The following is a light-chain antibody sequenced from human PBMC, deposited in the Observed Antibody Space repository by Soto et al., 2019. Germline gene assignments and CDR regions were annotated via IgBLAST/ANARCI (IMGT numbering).Light chain of an antibody. CDR3: QHYTNWPLT. CDR1: HSVSSR. CDR2: GAS. Sequence: EIVMTQSPATLSVSPGERATLSCRASHSVSSRLAWYQQKPGQAPRLLIYGASTRATGIPARFSGSGSGTEFTLTISSLQSEDFAVYYCQHYTNWPLTLGGGTKVDIK. V-gene: IGKV3-15*01. J-gene: IGKJ4*01.